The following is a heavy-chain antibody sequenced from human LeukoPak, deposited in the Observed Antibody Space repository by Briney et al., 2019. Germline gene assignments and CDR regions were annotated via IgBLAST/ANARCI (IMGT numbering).Heavy chain of an antibody. V-gene: IGHV4-59*08. Sequence: NASETLSLTCTVSGGSISSYYWSWIRQPPGKGLEWIGYIYYSGSTNYNPSLKSRVTISVDTSKNQFSLKLSSVTAADTAVYYCARHFVLRRTYGSGSNFDYWGQGTLVTVSS. J-gene: IGHJ4*02. CDR2: IYYSGST. D-gene: IGHD3-10*01. CDR1: GGSISSYY. CDR3: ARHFVLRRTYGSGSNFDY.